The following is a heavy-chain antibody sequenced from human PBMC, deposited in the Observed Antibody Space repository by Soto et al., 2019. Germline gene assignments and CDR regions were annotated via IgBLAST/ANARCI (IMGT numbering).Heavy chain of an antibody. D-gene: IGHD1-1*01. CDR2: IFYSGST. CDR3: ARHYPIGNNWNYFDY. Sequence: PGGSLSLSCAASGFTFSDYYMSWIRQAPGKGLEWIGYIFYSGSTNYNPSLEGRVTISVDTSKNQFSLKVSSVTAADTAVYYCARHYPIGNNWNYFDYWGQGTLVTVSS. J-gene: IGHJ4*02. CDR1: GFTFSDYY. V-gene: IGHV4-59*01.